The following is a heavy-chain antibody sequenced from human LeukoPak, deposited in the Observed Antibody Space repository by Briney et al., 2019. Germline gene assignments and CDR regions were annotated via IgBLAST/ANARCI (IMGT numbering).Heavy chain of an antibody. Sequence: PSETLSLTCTVSGGSISSYYWSWIRQPPGKGLEWIGYIYDSGSTNYNPSLKSRVTISVDTSKNQFSLKLSSVTAADTAVYYCAASVWFGELIDSPWGQGTLVTVSS. J-gene: IGHJ5*02. CDR3: AASVWFGELIDSP. CDR2: IYDSGST. V-gene: IGHV4-59*08. D-gene: IGHD3-10*01. CDR1: GGSISSYY.